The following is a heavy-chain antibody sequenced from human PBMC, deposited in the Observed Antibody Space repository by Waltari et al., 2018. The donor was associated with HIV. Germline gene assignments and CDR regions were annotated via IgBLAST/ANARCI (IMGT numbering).Heavy chain of an antibody. D-gene: IGHD3-22*01. V-gene: IGHV4-39*01. J-gene: IGHJ4*02. Sequence: QLQLQASGPGLVKPSETLSLTCTVPGCSISSSSYYWGWTRQPPGNGLEWIGRIYYSGSTYYNPSLKSRVTISVDTSKNQFSLKLSSVTAADTAVYYCARRSYYDSSGYYFDYWGQGTLVTVSS. CDR2: IYYSGST. CDR3: ARRSYYDSSGYYFDY. CDR1: GCSISSSSYY.